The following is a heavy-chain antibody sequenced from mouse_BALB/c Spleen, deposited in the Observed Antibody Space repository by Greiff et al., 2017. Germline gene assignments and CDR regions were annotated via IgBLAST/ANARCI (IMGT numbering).Heavy chain of an antibody. CDR3: ARASRLYFDY. CDR1: GYTFTDYA. CDR2: ISTYYGDA. D-gene: IGHD1-2*01. J-gene: IGHJ2*01. Sequence: QVQLKESGAELVRPGVSVKISCKGSGYTFTDYAMHWVKQSHAKSLEWIGVISTYYGDASYNQKFKGKATMTVDKSSSTAYMELARLTSEDSAIYYCARASRLYFDYWGQGTTLTVSS. V-gene: IGHV1S137*01.